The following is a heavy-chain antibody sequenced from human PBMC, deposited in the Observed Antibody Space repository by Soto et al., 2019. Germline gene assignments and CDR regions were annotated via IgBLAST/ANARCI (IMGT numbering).Heavy chain of an antibody. Sequence: QVQLVQSGAEVKKPGTSVKVSCKASGGTFSSYTISWVRQAPGQGLEWMGRIIPILGIANYTQQLQGRVTINADKSTSIASMELSSLRSNNTAKQSCAGDEEAERKKYYLDYSMNVRGKGTTVTGS. CDR3: AGDEEAERKKYYLDYSMNV. CDR1: GGTFSSYT. V-gene: IGHV1-69*08. CDR2: IIPILGIA. J-gene: IGHJ6*03.